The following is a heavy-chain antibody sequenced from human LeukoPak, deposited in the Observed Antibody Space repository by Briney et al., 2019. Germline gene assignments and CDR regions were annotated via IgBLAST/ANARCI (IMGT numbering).Heavy chain of an antibody. Sequence: SETLSLTCTVSGYSISSGYYWGWIRQPPGKGLEWIGSIYHSGSTYYNPSLKSRVTISVDTSKNQFSLKLSSVTAADTAVYYCARKVWLDDLVDAFDIWGQGTMVTVSS. D-gene: IGHD3-22*01. CDR3: ARKVWLDDLVDAFDI. J-gene: IGHJ3*02. V-gene: IGHV4-38-2*02. CDR1: GYSISSGYY. CDR2: IYHSGST.